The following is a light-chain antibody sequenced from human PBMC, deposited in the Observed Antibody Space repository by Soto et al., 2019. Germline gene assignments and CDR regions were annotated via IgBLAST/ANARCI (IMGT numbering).Light chain of an antibody. CDR2: KVS. V-gene: IGKV2-30*01. CDR1: QSLVYSDGNTY. CDR3: MQVSHWPTT. Sequence: DVELTQSPLSLPVTLGQPAAISCRSSQSLVYSDGNTYLIWIHQRPGQSPRRLIYKVSNRDSGVPDRFSGSGSATDFTLKISGVEAEDVGVYFCMQVSHWPTTFGQGTRLEIK. J-gene: IGKJ5*01.